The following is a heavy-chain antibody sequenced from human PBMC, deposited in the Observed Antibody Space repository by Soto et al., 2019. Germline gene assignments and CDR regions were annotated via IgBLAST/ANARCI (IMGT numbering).Heavy chain of an antibody. V-gene: IGHV3-21*01. J-gene: IGHJ6*02. CDR3: ARENLTYYDFWSGLTRPYYYHVMDV. Sequence: PGGSLGLSCAASGFTFSSYSMNWFRQAPGKGQEWVSSISSSSSYIYYADSVKGRFTISRDNAKNSLYLQMNSLRAEDTAVYYCARENLTYYDFWSGLTRPYYYHVMDVWGQGTTVTVSS. D-gene: IGHD3-3*01. CDR2: ISSSSSYI. CDR1: GFTFSSYS.